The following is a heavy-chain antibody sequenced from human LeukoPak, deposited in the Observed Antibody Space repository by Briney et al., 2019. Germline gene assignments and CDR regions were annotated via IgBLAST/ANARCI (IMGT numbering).Heavy chain of an antibody. CDR2: IYYSGST. Sequence: SETLSLTCTVSGGSTSSYYWSWIRQPPGKGLEWIGYIYYSGSTNYNPSLKSRVTISVDTSKNQFSLKLSSVTAADTAVYYCARDSTPYSSGWYRDAFDIWGQGTMVTVSS. J-gene: IGHJ3*02. D-gene: IGHD6-19*01. V-gene: IGHV4-59*01. CDR3: ARDSTPYSSGWYRDAFDI. CDR1: GGSTSSYY.